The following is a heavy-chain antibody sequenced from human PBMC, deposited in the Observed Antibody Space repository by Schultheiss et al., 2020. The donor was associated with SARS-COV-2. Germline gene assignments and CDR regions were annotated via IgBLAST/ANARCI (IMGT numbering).Heavy chain of an antibody. CDR3: ATEGYSSGWPHYNDAFDI. Sequence: GGSLRLSCAASGFTFSSYAMHWVRQAPGKGLEWVAVISYDGSNKYYADSVKGRFTISRDNSKNTLYLQMNSLRAEDTAVYYCATEGYSSGWPHYNDAFDIWGQGTMVTVSS. CDR1: GFTFSSYA. CDR2: ISYDGSNK. J-gene: IGHJ3*02. V-gene: IGHV3-30*04. D-gene: IGHD6-19*01.